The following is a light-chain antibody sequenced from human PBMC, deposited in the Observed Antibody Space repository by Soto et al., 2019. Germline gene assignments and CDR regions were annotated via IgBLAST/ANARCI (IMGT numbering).Light chain of an antibody. J-gene: IGKJ1*01. CDR1: QSVSSSY. CDR2: GAS. CDR3: QQYGSSPLWT. V-gene: IGKV3-20*01. Sequence: EIVLTQSPVTLSLSPGERATLSCRASQSVSSSYLAWCQQKPGQAPRLLIYGASSRATGIPDRFSGSGSGTDFTLTISRLEPEDFAVYFCQQYGSSPLWTFGQGTKVDIK.